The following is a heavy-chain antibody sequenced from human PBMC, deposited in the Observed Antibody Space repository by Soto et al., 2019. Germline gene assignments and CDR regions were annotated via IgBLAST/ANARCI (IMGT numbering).Heavy chain of an antibody. V-gene: IGHV3-30-3*01. J-gene: IGHJ6*02. CDR3: ARDTLMVRGVITYYYYGMDV. Sequence: AGGSLRLSCAASGFTFSSYAMHWVRQAPGKGLEWVAVISYDGSNKYHADSVKGRFTISRDNSKNTLYLQMNSLRAEDTAVYYCARDTLMVRGVITYYYYGMDVWGQGTTVTVSS. CDR2: ISYDGSNK. D-gene: IGHD3-10*01. CDR1: GFTFSSYA.